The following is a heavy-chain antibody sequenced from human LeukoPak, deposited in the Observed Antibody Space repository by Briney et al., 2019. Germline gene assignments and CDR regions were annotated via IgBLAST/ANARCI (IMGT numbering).Heavy chain of an antibody. CDR3: ARASHYDFWSGYYVPYYYYGMDV. V-gene: IGHV1-46*01. D-gene: IGHD3-3*01. J-gene: IGHJ6*02. CDR1: GYTFTSYY. Sequence: SVKVSXXASGYTFTSYYMHWVRQAPGQGVEWMGIINPSGGSTSYAQKFQGRVTMTRDTSTSTVYMELSSLRSEDTAVYYCARASHYDFWSGYYVPYYYYGMDVWGQGTTVTVSS. CDR2: INPSGGST.